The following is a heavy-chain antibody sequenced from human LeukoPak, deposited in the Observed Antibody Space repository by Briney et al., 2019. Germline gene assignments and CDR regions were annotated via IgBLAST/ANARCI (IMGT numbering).Heavy chain of an antibody. V-gene: IGHV4-30-4*01. J-gene: IGHJ4*02. CDR1: GGSISSGDYY. CDR3: ARGLDSDTAMDN. Sequence: SETLSLTCTVSGGSISSGDYYWSWIRQPPGKGLEWIGYIYYSGSTYYNPSLKSRVTISVDTSKNQFSLKLSSVTAADTAVYYCARGLDSDTAMDNWGQGTLVTVSS. CDR2: IYYSGST. D-gene: IGHD5-18*01.